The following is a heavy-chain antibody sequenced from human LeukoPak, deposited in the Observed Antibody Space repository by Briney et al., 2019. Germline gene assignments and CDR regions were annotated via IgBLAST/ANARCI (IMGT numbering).Heavy chain of an antibody. D-gene: IGHD2-15*01. V-gene: IGHV3-21*01. CDR1: GLTFSRYS. CDR3: ARADYCSGGSCYPLHFDY. J-gene: IGHJ4*02. Sequence: GGALRLTCAASGLTFSRYSMNWVRQAPGKGVEWVSSISSSSSYIYYADSVKGRFIISRDNAKNSLYLQMNSLRAEDTAVYYCARADYCSGGSCYPLHFDYWGQGTLVTVSS. CDR2: ISSSSSYI.